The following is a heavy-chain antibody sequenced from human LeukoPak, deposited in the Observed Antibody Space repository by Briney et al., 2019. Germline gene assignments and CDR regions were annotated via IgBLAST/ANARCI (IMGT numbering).Heavy chain of an antibody. V-gene: IGHV1-18*01. CDR2: ISAYNGNT. CDR3: GGGVLLWFGELSFDY. Sequence: GASVKVSCKASGYTFTSYGISWVRQAPGQGLEWMGWISAYNGNTNYAQKLQGRVTMITDTSTSTAYMELRSLRSDDTAVYYCGGGVLLWFGELSFDYWGQGTLVTVSS. J-gene: IGHJ4*02. CDR1: GYTFTSYG. D-gene: IGHD3-10*01.